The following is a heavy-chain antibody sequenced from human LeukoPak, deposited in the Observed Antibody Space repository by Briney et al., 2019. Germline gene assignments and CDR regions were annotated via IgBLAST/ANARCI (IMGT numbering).Heavy chain of an antibody. CDR3: ARVELRRGAFDI. V-gene: IGHV4-30-2*01. J-gene: IGHJ3*02. Sequence: PSQTLSLTCTVSGGSISGGGYYWSWIRQPPGKGLEWIGYIYHSGSTYYNPSLKSRVTISVDRSKNQFSLKLSSVTAADTAVYYCARVELRRGAFDIWGQGTMVTVSS. CDR2: IYHSGST. D-gene: IGHD1-7*01. CDR1: GGSISGGGYY.